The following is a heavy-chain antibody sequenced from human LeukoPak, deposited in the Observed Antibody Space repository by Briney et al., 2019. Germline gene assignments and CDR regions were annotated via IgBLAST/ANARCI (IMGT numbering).Heavy chain of an antibody. Sequence: GGSLRLSCAASRFTFSDYYMSWIRQAPGKGLEWISYLSSSGSTIYYADSLKGRFTISRDNAKNSLYLQMNSLRAEDTAVYYCAKEIWPTVTTPGHTYFDYWGQGALVTVSS. D-gene: IGHD4-17*01. CDR1: RFTFSDYY. V-gene: IGHV3-11*04. J-gene: IGHJ4*02. CDR3: AKEIWPTVTTPGHTYFDY. CDR2: LSSSGSTI.